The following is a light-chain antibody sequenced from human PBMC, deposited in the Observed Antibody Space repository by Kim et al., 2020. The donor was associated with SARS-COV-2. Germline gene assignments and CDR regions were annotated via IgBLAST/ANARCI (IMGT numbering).Light chain of an antibody. CDR2: DAS. Sequence: LSPGGRATLSCRASQSVRIYLAWYQQKPGQAPRLLIYDASNRATGIPARFSGSGSGTDFTLTISSLEPEDFAVYYCQQRSDWPGTFGQGTKVDIK. V-gene: IGKV3-11*01. CDR1: QSVRIY. J-gene: IGKJ1*01. CDR3: QQRSDWPGT.